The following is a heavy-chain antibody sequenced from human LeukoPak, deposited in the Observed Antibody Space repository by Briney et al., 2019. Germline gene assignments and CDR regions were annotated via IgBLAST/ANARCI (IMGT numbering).Heavy chain of an antibody. D-gene: IGHD3-22*01. Sequence: SETLSLTCTVSGGSISSYYWTWIRQPPGKELEWIGYIYYSGSTNYNPSLKSRVTISVDTSKNQFSLKLSSVTAADTAVYYCAIGSGYYYDMGYYFDYWGQGTLVTVSS. CDR2: IYYSGST. V-gene: IGHV4-59*08. J-gene: IGHJ4*02. CDR1: GGSISSYY. CDR3: AIGSGYYYDMGYYFDY.